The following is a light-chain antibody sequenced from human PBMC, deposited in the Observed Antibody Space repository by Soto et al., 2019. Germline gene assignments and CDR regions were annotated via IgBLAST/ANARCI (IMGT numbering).Light chain of an antibody. V-gene: IGKV3-15*01. CDR2: GAS. Sequence: EIVMTQSPATLSVSPGERATLSCRASQSVGNYLAWYQQQPGQAPRLLIHGASTRATGVPGRFSGSGSGTEFTLTIASLQSEDFAVYYCQQYHDWPPLTFGGGTKLEIK. J-gene: IGKJ4*01. CDR1: QSVGNY. CDR3: QQYHDWPPLT.